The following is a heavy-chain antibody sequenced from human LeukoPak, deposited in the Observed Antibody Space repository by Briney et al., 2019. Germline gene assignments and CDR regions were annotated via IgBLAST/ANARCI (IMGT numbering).Heavy chain of an antibody. CDR1: GFTFSSYG. CDR3: ARTGWGSGYTSPWYFDL. D-gene: IGHD3-22*01. J-gene: IGHJ2*01. CDR2: IWYDGSNK. V-gene: IGHV3-33*01. Sequence: GRSLRLSCAASGFTFSSYGMHWVRQAPGKGLEWVAVIWYDGSNKYYADSVKGRFTISRDNSKNTLYLQMNSLRAEDTAVYYCARTGWGSGYTSPWYFDLWGRGTLVTVSS.